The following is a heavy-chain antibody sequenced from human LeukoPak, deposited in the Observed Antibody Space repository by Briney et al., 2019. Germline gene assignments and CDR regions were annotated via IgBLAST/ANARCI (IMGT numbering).Heavy chain of an antibody. D-gene: IGHD2/OR15-2a*01. Sequence: GGSLRLSCAASGFTVSSNYMSWVRQAPGKGLEWVSVIYSGGSTYYADSVKGRFTISRDNSKNTLYPQMNSLRAEDTAAYYCARDPGGPLSRQFHYWGQGTLVTVSS. V-gene: IGHV3-66*02. CDR3: ARDPGGPLSRQFHY. CDR2: IYSGGST. CDR1: GFTVSSNY. J-gene: IGHJ4*02.